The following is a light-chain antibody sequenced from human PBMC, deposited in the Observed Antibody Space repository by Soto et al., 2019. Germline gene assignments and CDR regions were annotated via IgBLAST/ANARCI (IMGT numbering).Light chain of an antibody. J-gene: IGLJ3*02. V-gene: IGLV2-14*01. CDR1: SSDIGNYNY. CDR2: EVI. Sequence: QSALTQPASVSGSPGQSITISCAGTSSDIGNYNYVSWYQQSPGKAPKLIIYEVINRPSGVSNRFSGSKSGNTASLTISGLQAEDEADYYCMSYTTRSSWVFGGGTKVTVL. CDR3: MSYTTRSSWV.